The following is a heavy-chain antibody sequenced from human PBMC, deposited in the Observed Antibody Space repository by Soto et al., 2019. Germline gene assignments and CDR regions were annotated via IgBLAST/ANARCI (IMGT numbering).Heavy chain of an antibody. CDR2: IRSQSDGGTR. V-gene: IGHV3-15*07. J-gene: IGHJ4*02. CDR1: GLTFSDAW. Sequence: DVQLVESGGGLVKPGGSLRLYCVASGLTFSDAWMNWLRQVPGKGPEWVARIRSQSDGGTRDYTAPVNGRFTISRDDSKSTLYLQMNSLKTDDTAIYYCATAPGYWGSAPHDFWGQGTLVIVSS. CDR3: ATAPGYWGSAPHDF. D-gene: IGHD7-27*01.